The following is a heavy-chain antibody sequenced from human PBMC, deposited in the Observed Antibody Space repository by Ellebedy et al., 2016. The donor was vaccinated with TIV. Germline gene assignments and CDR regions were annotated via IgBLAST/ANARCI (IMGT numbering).Heavy chain of an antibody. CDR1: GSSISYRNW. D-gene: IGHD4-11*01. CDR2: FSHSGST. Sequence: SETLSLTXTVSGSSISYRNWWRWVRQPPGKGLECIGEFSHSGSTSDNPSLRSRVTISVDTSKNHFSLKVASMTAADTAVYYCARLSDGNYGNDCWGQGTLVTVSS. CDR3: ARLSDGNYGNDC. V-gene: IGHV4-4*02. J-gene: IGHJ4*02.